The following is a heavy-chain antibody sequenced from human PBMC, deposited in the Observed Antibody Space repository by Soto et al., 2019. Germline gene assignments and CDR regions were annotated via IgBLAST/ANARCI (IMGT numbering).Heavy chain of an antibody. CDR2: IFYSGGT. Sequence: SETPFPPRTGSGGFISGYYWSWFRQPPGKGLEWIGYIFYSGGTNYNPSLKSRVTISLDTSKNQFSLKLSSVTAADTAVYYCARGHYDSSGHYDAFDIWGQGTMVTVSS. J-gene: IGHJ3*02. CDR1: GGFISGYY. CDR3: ARGHYDSSGHYDAFDI. D-gene: IGHD3-22*01. V-gene: IGHV4-59*01.